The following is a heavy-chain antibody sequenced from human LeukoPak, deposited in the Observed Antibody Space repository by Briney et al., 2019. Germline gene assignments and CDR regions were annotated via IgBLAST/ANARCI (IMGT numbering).Heavy chain of an antibody. CDR3: ARVLEPGDIDAFDI. V-gene: IGHV1-69*13. J-gene: IGHJ3*02. CDR2: IIPIFGTA. Sequence: GASVKVSCKASGGTFSSYAISWVRRAPGQGLEWMGGIIPIFGTANYAQKFQGRVTITADESTSTAYMELSSLRSEDTAVYYCARVLEPGDIDAFDIWGQGTMVTVSS. D-gene: IGHD1-1*01. CDR1: GGTFSSYA.